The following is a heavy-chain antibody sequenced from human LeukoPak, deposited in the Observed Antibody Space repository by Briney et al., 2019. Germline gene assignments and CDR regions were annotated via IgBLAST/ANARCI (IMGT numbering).Heavy chain of an antibody. J-gene: IGHJ4*02. D-gene: IGHD6-19*01. V-gene: IGHV3-48*03. Sequence: GGSLRLSCAASGFTFSSYEMNWVRQAPGKGLEWVSYISSSGSTIYYADSVKGRFTISRDNAKNSLYLQMNSLGAEDTAVYYCARDVGSGWYGGDYWGQGTLVTVSS. CDR2: ISSSGSTI. CDR1: GFTFSSYE. CDR3: ARDVGSGWYGGDY.